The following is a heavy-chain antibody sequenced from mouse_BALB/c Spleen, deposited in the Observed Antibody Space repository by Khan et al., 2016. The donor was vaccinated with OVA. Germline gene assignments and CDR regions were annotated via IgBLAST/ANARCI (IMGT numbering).Heavy chain of an antibody. Sequence: QIQLVQSGAELVRPGSSVKISCKASGYAFSNYLMNWVKQGPGQGLEWIGQIYPGDGNTNYNGKFKDKATLTADNSSTTAYMQLRSLTSEDSAVYFCARSGYDYFAYWGPGTLVTVSA. J-gene: IGHJ3*01. CDR2: IYPGDGNT. CDR1: GYAFSNYL. CDR3: ARSGYDYFAY. D-gene: IGHD2-14*01. V-gene: IGHV1-80*01.